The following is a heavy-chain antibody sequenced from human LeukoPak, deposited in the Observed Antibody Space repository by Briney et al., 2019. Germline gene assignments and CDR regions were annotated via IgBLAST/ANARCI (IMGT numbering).Heavy chain of an antibody. V-gene: IGHV3-23*01. D-gene: IGHD3-10*01. CDR3: AKEVWYGSGRPPY. J-gene: IGHJ4*02. CDR1: GFTFSSYG. Sequence: GGSLRLSCAASGFTFSSYGMSWVRQVPGKGLEWVSAISGSGGSTYYADSLKGRFTISRDNSKNTLYLQMNSLRAEDTAVYYCAKEVWYGSGRPPYWGQGTLVTVSS. CDR2: ISGSGGST.